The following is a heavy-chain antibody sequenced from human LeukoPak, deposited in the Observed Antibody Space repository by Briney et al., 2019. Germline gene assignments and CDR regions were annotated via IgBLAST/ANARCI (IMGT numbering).Heavy chain of an antibody. D-gene: IGHD3-22*01. J-gene: IGHJ3*02. CDR3: ARRLGFKYYYDSSGYYRGAFDI. V-gene: IGHV4-4*09. CDR1: GGSISSYY. Sequence: SETLSLTCTVSGGSISSYYWSWLRQPPGKGLEWIGYIYTSGSTNYNPSLKSRVTISVDTSKNQFSLKLSSVTAADTAVYYCARRLGFKYYYDSSGYYRGAFDIWGQGTMVTVSS. CDR2: IYTSGST.